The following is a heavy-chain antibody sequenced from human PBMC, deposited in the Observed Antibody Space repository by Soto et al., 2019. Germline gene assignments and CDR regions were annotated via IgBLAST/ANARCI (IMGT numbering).Heavy chain of an antibody. CDR2: ISSSSSYI. V-gene: IGHV3-21*01. CDR3: ARMSGYDPLSYYFDY. Sequence: GGSLRLSCAASGFTFSSYSMNWVRQAPGKGLEWVSSISSSSSYIYYADSVKGRFTISRDNAKNSLYLQMNSLRAEDTAVYYCARMSGYDPLSYYFDYWGQGTLVTVSS. D-gene: IGHD5-12*01. CDR1: GFTFSSYS. J-gene: IGHJ4*02.